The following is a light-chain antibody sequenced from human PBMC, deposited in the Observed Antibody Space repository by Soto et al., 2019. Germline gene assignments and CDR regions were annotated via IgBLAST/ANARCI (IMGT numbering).Light chain of an antibody. J-gene: IGKJ4*02. Sequence: ETVLTQSPATLSLSPGERATLSCRASQSVSSYLAWYQQKPGQAPRLLIYDAVNRATGIPARFSGSGSGTDFTLTIGSVEPEDSGVYYCQQRIHWPLTFGGGTRVEIK. CDR2: DAV. CDR3: QQRIHWPLT. V-gene: IGKV3-11*01. CDR1: QSVSSY.